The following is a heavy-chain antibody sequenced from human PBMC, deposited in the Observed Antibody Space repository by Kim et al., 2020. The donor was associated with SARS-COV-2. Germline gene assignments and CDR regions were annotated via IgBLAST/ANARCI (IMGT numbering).Heavy chain of an antibody. CDR3: ARAPYYYGSGNIYGMDV. Sequence: GGSLRLSCAASGFTFSSYDMHWVRQATGKGLEWVSAIGTAGDTYYPGSVKGRFTISRENAKNSLYLQMNSLRAGDTAVYYCARAPYYYGSGNIYGMDVWGQGTTVTVSS. D-gene: IGHD3-10*01. J-gene: IGHJ6*02. V-gene: IGHV3-13*01. CDR1: GFTFSSYD. CDR2: IGTAGDT.